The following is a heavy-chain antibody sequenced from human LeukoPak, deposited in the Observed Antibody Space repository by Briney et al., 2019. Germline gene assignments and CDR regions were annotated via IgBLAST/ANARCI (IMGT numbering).Heavy chain of an antibody. Sequence: GGSLRLSCAASGFPFSTHSLNWVRQAPGKGLEGVSSISAGGDFVYYGDSVKGRFTMSRDTAKNSLHLQMDSLTAEDTAVYYCVRDKYARSNYAYFDSWGHGTLVTVSS. CDR2: ISAGGDFV. J-gene: IGHJ4*01. CDR3: VRDKYARSNYAYFDS. D-gene: IGHD2-8*01. V-gene: IGHV3-21*01. CDR1: GFPFSTHS.